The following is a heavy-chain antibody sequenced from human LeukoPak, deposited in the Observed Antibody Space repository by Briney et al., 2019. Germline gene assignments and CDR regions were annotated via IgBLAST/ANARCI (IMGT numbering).Heavy chain of an antibody. CDR3: VKGVGWQPGY. CDR2: IYISGST. D-gene: IGHD2-8*01. CDR1: GGSINSDY. V-gene: IGHV4-4*09. Sequence: SETLSLTCTVSGGSINSDYWSWIRQSPGKGLEWIGYIYISGSTNYNPSLKSRLTISADTSKNQFSLQLRSVTAADTAVYYCVKGVGWQPGYWGQGALVTVSS. J-gene: IGHJ4*02.